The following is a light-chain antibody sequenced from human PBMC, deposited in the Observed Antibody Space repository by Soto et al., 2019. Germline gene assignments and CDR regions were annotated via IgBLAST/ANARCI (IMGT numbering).Light chain of an antibody. CDR3: QHRMNWPLT. Sequence: EIVMTQSPATLSVSPGERATLSCRASQSVSSYLAWYQQKRGQAPRLLIYDASNRATGIPARFSGSGSGTDFTLTISSLEPEDFAVYYCQHRMNWPLTFGQGTRLEIK. CDR1: QSVSSY. CDR2: DAS. V-gene: IGKV3-11*01. J-gene: IGKJ5*01.